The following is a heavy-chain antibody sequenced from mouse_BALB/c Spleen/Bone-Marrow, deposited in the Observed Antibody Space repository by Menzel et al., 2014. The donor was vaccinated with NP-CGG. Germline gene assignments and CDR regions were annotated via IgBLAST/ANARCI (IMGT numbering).Heavy chain of an antibody. CDR1: GFTFSAFG. D-gene: IGHD2-14*01. Sequence: EVKLVESGGDLVQPGGSRKLSCAASGFTFSAFGMHWVRQAPERGLEWVAYIISGSNTIYYSDKVKGRFTISRDNPKSTLFLQMTSLRSEDTAMYYCARSRYDVGWFVYWGQGTLVTVSA. V-gene: IGHV5-17*02. CDR2: IISGSNTI. J-gene: IGHJ3*01. CDR3: ARSRYDVGWFVY.